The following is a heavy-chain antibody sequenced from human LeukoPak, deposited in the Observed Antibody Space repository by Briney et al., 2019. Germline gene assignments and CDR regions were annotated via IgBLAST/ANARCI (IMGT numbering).Heavy chain of an antibody. V-gene: IGHV3-48*03. CDR3: ASSPRGVY. CDR1: GFTFSSYE. D-gene: IGHD3-10*01. Sequence: GGSLRLSCVASGFTFSSYEMSWVRQAPGKGLEWVSEISGSGTTIFYADSVKGRFTVSRDNAKNSLYLQMNSLRVEDTAAYYCASSPRGVYWGQGTLVTVSS. J-gene: IGHJ4*02. CDR2: ISGSGTTI.